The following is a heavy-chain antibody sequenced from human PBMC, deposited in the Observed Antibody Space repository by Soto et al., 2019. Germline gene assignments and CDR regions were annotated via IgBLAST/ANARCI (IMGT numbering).Heavy chain of an antibody. CDR2: FDPKDGET. CDR3: ATFLSYEDYCYGMDV. Sequence: ASVKVSCKASGYTLTELSMHWVRQAPGQGLEWMGGFDPKDGETIYAQKFQGSVTMTEDTSSDTAYMELSSLRSEDAAVYYCATFLSYEDYCYGMDVWGQGTTVTVSS. J-gene: IGHJ6*02. D-gene: IGHD5-12*01. V-gene: IGHV1-24*01. CDR1: GYTLTELS.